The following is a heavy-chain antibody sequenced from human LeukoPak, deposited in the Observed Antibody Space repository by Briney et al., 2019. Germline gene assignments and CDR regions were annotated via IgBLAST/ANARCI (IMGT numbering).Heavy chain of an antibody. D-gene: IGHD1-26*01. CDR1: GFTFSSYG. V-gene: IGHV3-30*03. Sequence: GGSLRLSCAASGFTFSSYGMHWVRQAPGKGLEWVAVISYDGSNKYYADSVKGRFTISRDNSKNTLYLQMNSLRAEDTAAYYCAGGKYFDYWGQGTLVTVSS. CDR2: ISYDGSNK. CDR3: AGGKYFDY. J-gene: IGHJ4*02.